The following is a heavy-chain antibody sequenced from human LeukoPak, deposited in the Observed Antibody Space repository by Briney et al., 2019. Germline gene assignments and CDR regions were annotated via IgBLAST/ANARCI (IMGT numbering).Heavy chain of an antibody. J-gene: IGHJ4*02. D-gene: IGHD2-2*01. CDR3: AREGYCSSTSCHSDY. Sequence: ASVKVSCKASGYTFTGYYMHWVRQAPGQGHEWMGWINPNSGGTNYAQKFQGRVTMTRDTSISTAYMELSRLRSDDTAVYYCAREGYCSSTSCHSDYWGQGTLVTVSS. V-gene: IGHV1-2*02. CDR2: INPNSGGT. CDR1: GYTFTGYY.